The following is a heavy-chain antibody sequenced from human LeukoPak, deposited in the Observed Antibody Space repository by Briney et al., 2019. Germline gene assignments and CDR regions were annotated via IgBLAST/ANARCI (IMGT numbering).Heavy chain of an antibody. D-gene: IGHD2-2*01. CDR3: AAVPPLVPAAAYYYYGMDV. J-gene: IGHJ6*02. CDR2: IVVGSGNT. Sequence: GASVKVSCKASGFTFTSSAVQWVRQARGQRLEWIGWIVVGSGNTNYAQKFQERVTITRDMSTSTAYMELSSLRSEDTAVYYCAAVPPLVPAAAYYYYGMDVWGQGTTVTVSS. CDR1: GFTFTSSA. V-gene: IGHV1-58*01.